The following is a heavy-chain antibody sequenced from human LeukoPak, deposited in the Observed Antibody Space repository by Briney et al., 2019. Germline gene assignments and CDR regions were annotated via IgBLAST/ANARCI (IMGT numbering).Heavy chain of an antibody. CDR3: ATYRQVLLPFES. CDR2: MNPHSGNT. J-gene: IGHJ4*02. CDR1: GYTFTGYY. Sequence: ASVTVSCKASGYTFTGYYMHWVRQAPGQGLEWMGWMNPHSGNTGSAQKFQGRVTMTSNTSISTAYMELSSLRSEDTTVYYCATYRQVLLPFESWGQGTLVTVSS. V-gene: IGHV1-8*02. D-gene: IGHD5-18*01.